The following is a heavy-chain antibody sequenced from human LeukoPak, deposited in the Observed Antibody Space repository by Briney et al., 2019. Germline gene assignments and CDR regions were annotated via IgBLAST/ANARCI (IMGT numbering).Heavy chain of an antibody. D-gene: IGHD3-10*01. CDR2: INHSGST. J-gene: IGHJ6*02. CDR1: GGSFSGYY. Sequence: ASETLSLTCAVYGGSFSGYYWSWIRQPPGKGLEWIGEINHSGSTNYNPSLKSRVTISVDTSKNQFSLKLSSVTAADTAVYYCARSSIMVRGRYVWGQGTTVTVSS. V-gene: IGHV4-34*01. CDR3: ARSSIMVRGRYV.